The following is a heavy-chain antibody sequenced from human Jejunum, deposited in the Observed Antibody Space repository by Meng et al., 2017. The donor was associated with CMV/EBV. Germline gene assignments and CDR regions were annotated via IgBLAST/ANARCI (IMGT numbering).Heavy chain of an antibody. Sequence: VQLVQAGAQVKKPGSSVKASCKASGGNLRSYAISWVRQAPGQGLEWMGGIIPIFGTANYAQKFQGRVTITADESTSTAYMELSSLRSEDTAVYYCARDVSIAVAGSYFDYWGQGTLVTVSS. CDR1: GGNLRSYA. J-gene: IGHJ4*02. V-gene: IGHV1-69*12. D-gene: IGHD6-19*01. CDR3: ARDVSIAVAGSYFDY. CDR2: IIPIFGTA.